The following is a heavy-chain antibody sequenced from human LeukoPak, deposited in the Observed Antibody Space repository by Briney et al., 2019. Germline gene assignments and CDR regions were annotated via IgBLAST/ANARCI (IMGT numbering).Heavy chain of an antibody. CDR3: AKRKDSGGYYFFDY. V-gene: IGHV3-23*01. CDR1: GFTFSTYA. J-gene: IGHJ4*02. CDR2: VSGGGGST. Sequence: GGSLRLSCAASGFTFSTYAMTWVRQAPGKGLEWVSGVSGGGGSTYYADSVKGRVTISRDNSKNTLNLQMNSLRAEDTAVYYCAKRKDSGGYYFFDYWGQGTLVTVSS. D-gene: IGHD3-22*01.